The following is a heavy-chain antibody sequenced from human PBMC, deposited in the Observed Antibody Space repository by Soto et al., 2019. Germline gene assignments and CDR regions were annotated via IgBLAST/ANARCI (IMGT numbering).Heavy chain of an antibody. V-gene: IGHV3-21*01. D-gene: IGHD6-13*01. CDR3: ARVRGSSWYFDY. Sequence: EVQLVESGGGLVKPGGSLRLSCAASGFTFSSYSMNWVRQAPGKGLEWVSSISSSSSYIYYADSVKGRFTISRDNAKNSLYLQMNSLRAEDTAVYYCARVRGSSWYFDYWGQGTLVTVSS. J-gene: IGHJ4*02. CDR2: ISSSSSYI. CDR1: GFTFSSYS.